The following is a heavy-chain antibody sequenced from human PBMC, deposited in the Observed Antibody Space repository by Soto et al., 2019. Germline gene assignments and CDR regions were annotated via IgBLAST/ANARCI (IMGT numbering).Heavy chain of an antibody. CDR2: ISSSSSPI. Sequence: PGGSLRLSCAASGFTFSSYSMNWVRQAPGKGLEWVSYISSSSSPIYYADSVKGRFTISRDNSKNTVILQMNSLRADDAAVYYCAKDRGPTKYFFDNWGQGALVTVSS. J-gene: IGHJ4*02. V-gene: IGHV3-48*01. D-gene: IGHD2-8*01. CDR3: AKDRGPTKYFFDN. CDR1: GFTFSSYS.